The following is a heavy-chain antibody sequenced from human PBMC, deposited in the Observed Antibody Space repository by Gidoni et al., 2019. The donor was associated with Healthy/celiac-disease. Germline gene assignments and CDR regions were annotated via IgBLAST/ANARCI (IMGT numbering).Heavy chain of an antibody. Sequence: EVQLVESGGGLVQPWGSLRLSCAASGFTVSSNYMRWVRQAPGKGLEWGSVIYSGGSTYYADSVKGRFTISRDNSKNTLYLQMNSLRAEDTAVYYCARVWANPYGDYSFLVTGYYGMDVWGQGTTVTVSS. D-gene: IGHD4-17*01. CDR2: IYSGGST. V-gene: IGHV3-66*01. CDR3: ARVWANPYGDYSFLVTGYYGMDV. J-gene: IGHJ6*02. CDR1: GFTVSSNY.